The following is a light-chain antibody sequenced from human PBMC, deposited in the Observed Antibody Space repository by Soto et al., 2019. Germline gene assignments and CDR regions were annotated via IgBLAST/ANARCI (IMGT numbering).Light chain of an antibody. CDR3: AAWDDSLSGWV. CDR2: SNN. V-gene: IGLV1-47*02. Sequence: QSVLTQPPSASGTPGQRVTISCSGSSSNIGSNYVYWYQQRPGTAPKLLIYSNNQRPSGVPDRFSGSKSGTSASLAISGLRSEDEADYYWAAWDDSLSGWVFGGGTKVTVL. CDR1: SSNIGSNY. J-gene: IGLJ3*02.